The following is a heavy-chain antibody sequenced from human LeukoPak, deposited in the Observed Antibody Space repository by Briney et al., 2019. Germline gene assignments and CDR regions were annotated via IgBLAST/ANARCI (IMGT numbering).Heavy chain of an antibody. Sequence: SETLSLTCAVYGGSFSGYYWSWIRQPPGKGLEWIGETNHSGSTNYNPSLKSRVTISVDTSKNQFSLKLSSVTAADTAVYYCARGPDSNPNWFDPWGQGTLVTVSS. CDR2: TNHSGST. J-gene: IGHJ5*02. CDR3: ARGPDSNPNWFDP. V-gene: IGHV4-34*01. CDR1: GGSFSGYY. D-gene: IGHD4-4*01.